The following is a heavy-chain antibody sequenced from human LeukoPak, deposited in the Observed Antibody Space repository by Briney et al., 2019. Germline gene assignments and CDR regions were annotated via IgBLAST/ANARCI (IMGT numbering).Heavy chain of an antibody. Sequence: SETLSLTCTVSGGSISSSSYYWGWIRQPPGKGLEWIGSIYYSGSTNYNPSLKSRVTISVDTSKNQYSLKLSSVTAADTAVYYCASRRITVTTEYGMDVWGQGTTVTVSS. CDR2: IYYSGST. D-gene: IGHD4-17*01. CDR3: ASRRITVTTEYGMDV. V-gene: IGHV4-39*07. CDR1: GGSISSSSYY. J-gene: IGHJ6*02.